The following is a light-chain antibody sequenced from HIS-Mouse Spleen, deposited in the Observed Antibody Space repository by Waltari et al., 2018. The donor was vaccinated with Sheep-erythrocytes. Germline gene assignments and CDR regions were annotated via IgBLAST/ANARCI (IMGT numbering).Light chain of an antibody. CDR2: EVS. CDR3: SSYTSSSTVV. V-gene: IGLV2-14*01. J-gene: IGLJ2*01. CDR1: SSDVGGYNY. Sequence: QSALTQPASVSGSPGQSITISCTGTSSDVGGYNYVTWYQPHPGKAPKLMIYEVSNRPSGVSTRFSGSKSGNTASLTISGLQAEDEADYYCSSYTSSSTVVFGGGTKLTVL.